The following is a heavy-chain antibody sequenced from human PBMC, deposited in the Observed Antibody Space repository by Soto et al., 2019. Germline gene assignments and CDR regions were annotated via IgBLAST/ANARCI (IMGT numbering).Heavy chain of an antibody. Sequence: SETLSLTCSFSGGSINSYWWSWIRQPAGKGLEWIGRVYSSGTTDYNPSLNSRATLSVETSKNQFSLKLSSVTAADTAVYYCARDIGSYAYGEGYWGQGIQVTVSS. D-gene: IGHD3-10*01. CDR2: VYSSGTT. V-gene: IGHV4-4*07. CDR3: ARDIGSYAYGEGY. CDR1: GGSINSYW. J-gene: IGHJ4*02.